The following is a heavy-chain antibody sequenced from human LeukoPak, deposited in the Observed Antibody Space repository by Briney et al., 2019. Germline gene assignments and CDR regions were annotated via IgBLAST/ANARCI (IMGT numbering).Heavy chain of an antibody. J-gene: IGHJ3*02. V-gene: IGHV3-23*01. CDR3: AKYRSRAIAAAGDAFDI. Sequence: GGSLRLSCAASGFTFSSYAMSWVRQAPGKGLEWVSGISGSGGSTYYADSVKGRFTISRDNSKNTLYLQMNSLRAEDTAVYYCAKYRSRAIAAAGDAFDIWGQGTMVTVSS. D-gene: IGHD6-25*01. CDR2: ISGSGGST. CDR1: GFTFSSYA.